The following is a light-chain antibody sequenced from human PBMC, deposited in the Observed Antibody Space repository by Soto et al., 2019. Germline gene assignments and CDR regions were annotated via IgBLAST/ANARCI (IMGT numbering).Light chain of an antibody. Sequence: DIQMTQSPPSRSASVGDRVTITCRASQDIRNFVAWYQQKPGKAPKLLIYAASTLQSGVPSRFSGSGSGTDFTLTINSLQPEDVATYSCQKYSSVPVFGPGTKVEIK. CDR2: AAS. CDR3: QKYSSVPV. V-gene: IGKV1-27*01. CDR1: QDIRNF. J-gene: IGKJ3*01.